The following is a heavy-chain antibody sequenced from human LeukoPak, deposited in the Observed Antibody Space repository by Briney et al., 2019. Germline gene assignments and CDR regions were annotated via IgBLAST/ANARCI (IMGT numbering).Heavy chain of an antibody. CDR3: AKDSILLWFGELRYYFDY. V-gene: IGHV3-23*01. J-gene: IGHJ4*02. D-gene: IGHD3-10*01. CDR1: GFTFSSYA. Sequence: PGGSLRLSCAASGFTFSSYAMSWVRQAPGKGLEWVSAISGSGGSTYYADSVKGRFTISRDNSKNTLYLQMNSLRAEDTAVYYCAKDSILLWFGELRYYFDYWGQGTLVTVSS. CDR2: ISGSGGST.